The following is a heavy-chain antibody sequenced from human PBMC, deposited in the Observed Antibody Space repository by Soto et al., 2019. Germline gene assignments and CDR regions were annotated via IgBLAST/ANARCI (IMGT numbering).Heavy chain of an antibody. CDR1: GFSLSNARMG. V-gene: IGHV2-26*01. D-gene: IGHD3-9*01. J-gene: IGHJ5*02. Sequence: QVTLTESGPVLVKPTETLTLTCTVSGFSLSNARMGVSWIRQPPGKALEWLAHIFSNDEKSYSTTLKCRLTSSKDTSKSQVVRTMTNMDPVDTGTYYCARTYFDWLLSGVNWFEPWGQGTLVTVSS. CDR3: ARTYFDWLLSGVNWFEP. CDR2: IFSNDEK.